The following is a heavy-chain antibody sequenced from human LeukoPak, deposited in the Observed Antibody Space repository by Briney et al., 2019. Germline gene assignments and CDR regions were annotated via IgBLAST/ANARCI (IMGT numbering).Heavy chain of an antibody. CDR1: GFTFSIYN. J-gene: IGHJ4*02. V-gene: IGHV3-53*01. Sequence: GGSLRLSCAASGFTFSIYNMNWVRQAPGKGLESVSVIYSGGSTYYADSVRGRFTISRDNSKNTLYLQMNSLRVEYTAVYYCARVGGHWGQGTLVTVSS. D-gene: IGHD3-10*01. CDR3: ARVGGH. CDR2: IYSGGST.